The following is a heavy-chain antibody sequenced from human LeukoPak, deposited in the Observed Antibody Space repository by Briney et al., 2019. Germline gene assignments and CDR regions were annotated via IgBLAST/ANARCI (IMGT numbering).Heavy chain of an antibody. CDR2: IYSGGST. Sequence: GGSLRLSCAASGFTVSSNYMSWVRQAPGKGLEWVSVIYSGGSTYYADSVKGRLTISRHNSKNTLYLQMNSLRAEDTAVYYCARVRCSSTSCYRGYYGMDVWGQGTTVTVSS. CDR3: ARVRCSSTSCYRGYYGMDV. J-gene: IGHJ6*02. V-gene: IGHV3-53*04. CDR1: GFTVSSNY. D-gene: IGHD2-2*01.